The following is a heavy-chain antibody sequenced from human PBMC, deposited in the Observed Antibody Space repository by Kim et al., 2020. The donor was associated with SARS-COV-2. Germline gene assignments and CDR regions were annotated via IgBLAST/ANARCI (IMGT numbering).Heavy chain of an antibody. Sequence: GGSLRLSCSASGFTFSKQGMHWVRQAPGKGLELVSAISGNGDTTDYADSVMDRFIISRDNSKNILYLHMSSLRVEDTALYYCVTGGAFYYDQWVQGTVVT. CDR2: ISGNGDTT. CDR3: VTGGAFYYDQ. CDR1: GFTFSKQG. D-gene: IGHD2-21*01. V-gene: IGHV3-64D*09. J-gene: IGHJ5*02.